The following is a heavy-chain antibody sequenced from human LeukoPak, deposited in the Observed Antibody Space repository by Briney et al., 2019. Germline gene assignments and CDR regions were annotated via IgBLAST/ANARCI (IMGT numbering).Heavy chain of an antibody. D-gene: IGHD3-10*01. CDR3: ARGYGSGSYFVY. CDR2: IYYSGST. V-gene: IGHV4-39*07. Sequence: SETLSLTCSVSGGSISSSSYYWVWIRQPPGKGLEWIGSIYYSGSTYYNPSLKSRVTISIDTSKNQFSLKLSSVTAADTAVYYCARGYGSGSYFVYWGQGTLVTVSS. J-gene: IGHJ4*02. CDR1: GGSISSSSYY.